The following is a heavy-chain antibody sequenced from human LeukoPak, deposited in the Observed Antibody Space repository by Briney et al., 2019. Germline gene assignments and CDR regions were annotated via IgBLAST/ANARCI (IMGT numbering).Heavy chain of an antibody. Sequence: PGRSLRLSCAASGFTFSTYSMCWVRQAPGKGLEWVSYSSSILPTTFYAESVKGRFTISRDNAKNSLYLQMNSLRAEDTAVYYCARDEYAGYCSGGSCYRDYWGQGTLVTVSS. V-gene: IGHV3-48*04. CDR2: SSSILPTT. D-gene: IGHD2-15*01. CDR1: GFTFSTYS. J-gene: IGHJ4*02. CDR3: ARDEYAGYCSGGSCYRDY.